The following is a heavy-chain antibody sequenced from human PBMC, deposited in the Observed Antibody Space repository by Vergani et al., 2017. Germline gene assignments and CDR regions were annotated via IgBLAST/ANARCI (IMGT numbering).Heavy chain of an antibody. V-gene: IGHV4-34*01. CDR3: AGVNTETNVHFYYYYYMDV. CDR1: GGSFTSYH. CDR2: IEHTGRP. D-gene: IGHD4-11*01. J-gene: IGHJ6*03. Sequence: QVQLQQWGGGLLKPSETLSLTCVVTGGSFTSYHWTWIRQSPGEGLEGVGDIEHTGRPDYNPTLKSRLTMSVDKPRNQFSLTLNSVTATDTAIYFCAGVNTETNVHFYYYYYMDVWGQGTAVTVS.